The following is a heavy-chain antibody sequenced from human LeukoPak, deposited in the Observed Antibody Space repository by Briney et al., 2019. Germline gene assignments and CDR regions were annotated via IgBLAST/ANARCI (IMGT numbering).Heavy chain of an antibody. CDR1: GGSISNYY. Sequence: SETLSLTCTVSGGSISNYYWSWIRQPAGKGLEWIGRIFTSGNTNYNPSLNSRVTMSVDTSKNQFSLKLSSVTAADTAVYYCASMYSSSWPYRYYYYMDVWGKGTTVTVSS. CDR3: ASMYSSSWPYRYYYYMDV. D-gene: IGHD6-13*01. CDR2: IFTSGNT. V-gene: IGHV4-4*07. J-gene: IGHJ6*03.